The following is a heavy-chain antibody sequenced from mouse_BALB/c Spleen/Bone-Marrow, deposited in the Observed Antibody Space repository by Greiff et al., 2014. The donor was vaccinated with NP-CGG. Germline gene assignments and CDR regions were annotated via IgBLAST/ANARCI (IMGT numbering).Heavy chain of an antibody. D-gene: IGHD2-3*01. Sequence: QVQLKQSGAELVKPGTSVRLSCKASGYTLTTYYIYWVKQRAGQGLEWIGEINPSNGGTNFNEKYKSKATLTVDKSSSTSYMQHSSLTSEDSAVYYCTRDGHNYYAMDYWGQGTSVTVSS. V-gene: IGHV1-53*01. CDR3: TRDGHNYYAMDY. J-gene: IGHJ4*01. CDR1: GYTLTTYY. CDR2: INPSNGGT.